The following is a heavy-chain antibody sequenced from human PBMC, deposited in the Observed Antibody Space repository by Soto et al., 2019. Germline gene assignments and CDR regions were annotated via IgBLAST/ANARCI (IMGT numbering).Heavy chain of an antibody. D-gene: IGHD6-19*01. J-gene: IGHJ3*01. Sequence: ETLFLTCTVYGGSFSGYLWNWIRQSPGKGLEWIGKVNHNGRNNYNPSLKSRVTISMDMSKNQFSLKLTSVTAADTAVYYCARGGSSDWQVAFDFWGQGTMVTVSS. CDR3: ARGGSSDWQVAFDF. V-gene: IGHV4-34*01. CDR2: VNHNGRN. CDR1: GGSFSGYL.